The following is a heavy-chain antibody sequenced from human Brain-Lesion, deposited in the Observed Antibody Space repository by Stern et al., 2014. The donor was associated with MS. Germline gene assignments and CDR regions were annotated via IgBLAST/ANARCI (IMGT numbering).Heavy chain of an antibody. D-gene: IGHD1-26*01. CDR1: EYTLTELS. J-gene: IGHJ4*02. CDR3: ATLSPGAGGNYYRHFDY. CDR2: FDPEDGET. V-gene: IGHV1-24*01. Sequence: QVQLVQSGAEVKKPGASVKVSCKVSEYTLTELSMHWVRQAPRKGLEWMGGFDPEDGETLYAQKFQGRVTMTEDTSTDTAYMELSSLRSEDTAVYYCATLSPGAGGNYYRHFDYWGQGTLVTVSS.